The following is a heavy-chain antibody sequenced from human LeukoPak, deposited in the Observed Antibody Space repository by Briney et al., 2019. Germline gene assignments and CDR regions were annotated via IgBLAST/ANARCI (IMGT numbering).Heavy chain of an antibody. V-gene: IGHV3-7*01. J-gene: IGHJ6*03. D-gene: IGHD3-10*01. CDR2: IKRDGSEK. CDR1: GFTFSNYW. CDR3: AKGAFRDQVQGYYYMDV. Sequence: GGSLRLSCAASGFTFSNYWMSWVRQAPGKGLEWVANIKRDGSEKYYVDSVKGRFIISRDNAKNSLYLQMNSLRAEDTAVYYCAKGAFRDQVQGYYYMDVWGKGTTVTVSS.